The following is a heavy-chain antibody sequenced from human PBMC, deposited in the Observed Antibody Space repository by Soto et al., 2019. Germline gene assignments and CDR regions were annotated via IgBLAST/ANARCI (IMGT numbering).Heavy chain of an antibody. V-gene: IGHV4-59*01. Sequence: SETLSLTCTVSGGSISSYYWSWIRQPPGKGLEWIGYIYYSGSTNYNPSLKSRVTISVDTSKNQFSLKLSSVTAADTAVYYCARESDSISWYDYWGQGTLVTVSS. CDR1: GGSISSYY. CDR2: IYYSGST. CDR3: ARESDSISWYDY. D-gene: IGHD6-13*01. J-gene: IGHJ4*02.